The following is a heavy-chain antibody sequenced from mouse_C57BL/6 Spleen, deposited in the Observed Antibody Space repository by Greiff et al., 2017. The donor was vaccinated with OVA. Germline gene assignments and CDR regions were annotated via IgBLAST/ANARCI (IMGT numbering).Heavy chain of an antibody. CDR3: ARHGGYDPNWYFDV. V-gene: IGHV5-6*01. D-gene: IGHD2-2*01. CDR1: GFTFSSYG. J-gene: IGHJ1*03. CDR2: ISSGGSYT. Sequence: EVKVVESGGDLVKPGGSLKLSCAASGFTFSSYGMSWVRQTPDKRLEWVATISSGGSYTSYPDSVKGRFTLPRDTAKNTLYRQMSSLKSKDTAMYYCARHGGYDPNWYFDVWGTGTTVTVSS.